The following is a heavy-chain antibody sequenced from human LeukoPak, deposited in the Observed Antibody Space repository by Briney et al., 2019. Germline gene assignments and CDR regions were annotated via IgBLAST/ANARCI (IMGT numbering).Heavy chain of an antibody. CDR2: TKQDGSEK. Sequence: GGSLRLSCAASGFTFSSYWMSWVRQAPGKGLEWVANTKQDGSEKYYVDSVKGRFTISRDNAKNSLYLQMNSLRAEDTAVYYCARDRVAARQWGYYYYMDVWGKGTTVTVSS. D-gene: IGHD6-6*01. CDR3: ARDRVAARQWGYYYYMDV. V-gene: IGHV3-7*01. J-gene: IGHJ6*03. CDR1: GFTFSSYW.